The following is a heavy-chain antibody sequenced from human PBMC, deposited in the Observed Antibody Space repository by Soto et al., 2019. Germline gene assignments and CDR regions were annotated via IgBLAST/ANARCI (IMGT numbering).Heavy chain of an antibody. J-gene: IGHJ4*02. CDR3: ARDLDNVSSWYLHEY. Sequence: QEQLVQSGADVKKPGSSVKVYCKASGGTFSSFTINWVRQAPGQGLEWMGGIIPVFGTPNYAQKFQGRVTITADESTSTAYMELSSLRSEDTAVYYCARDLDNVSSWYLHEYWVQGTLVTVSS. CDR1: GGTFSSFT. V-gene: IGHV1-69*01. D-gene: IGHD3-22*01. CDR2: IIPVFGTP.